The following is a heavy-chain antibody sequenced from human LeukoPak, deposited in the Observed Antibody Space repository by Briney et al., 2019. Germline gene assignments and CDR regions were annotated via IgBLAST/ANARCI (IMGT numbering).Heavy chain of an antibody. V-gene: IGHV4-34*01. CDR2: INHRGIT. Sequence: SETLSLTCAASGGSFSGNYWSWIRKVPEKGLEWIGEINHRGITNYNPSLKSRVTISVDSSNNQFSLRVASVTAADTAVYYCAHGPVPAEWDVWGMGTTVIVAS. CDR1: GGSFSGNY. D-gene: IGHD2-2*01. CDR3: AHGPVPAEWDV. J-gene: IGHJ6*04.